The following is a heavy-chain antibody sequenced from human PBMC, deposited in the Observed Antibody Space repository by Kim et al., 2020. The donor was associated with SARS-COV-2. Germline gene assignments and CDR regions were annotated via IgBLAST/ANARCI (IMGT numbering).Heavy chain of an antibody. V-gene: IGHV3-49*04. CDR3: TTDDYGGNSAPYYYYYGMDV. CDR2: IRSKAYGGTT. CDR1: GFNFGDYA. D-gene: IGHD4-17*01. Sequence: GGSLRLSCTASGFNFGDYAMSWVRQAPGKGLEWVGFIRSKAYGGTTEYAASVKGRFTIARDDSKSIAYLQMNSLKTEDTAVYYCTTDDYGGNSAPYYYYYGMDVWGQGTTVTVSS. J-gene: IGHJ6*02.